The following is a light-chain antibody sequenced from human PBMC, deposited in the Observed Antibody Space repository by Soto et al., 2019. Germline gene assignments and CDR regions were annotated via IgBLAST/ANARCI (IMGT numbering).Light chain of an antibody. CDR3: QQYNGWPIT. V-gene: IGKV1-5*01. CDR2: DVS. Sequence: DIQMTQSPSALSASVGDRVTLTCRASQNIGTSLAWYQQKPGRAPKVLIYDVSTLQSGVPSRFSGSGSGTEFTLTISSLQSEDFAVYYCQQYNGWPITFGQGTRLEIK. CDR1: QNIGTS. J-gene: IGKJ5*01.